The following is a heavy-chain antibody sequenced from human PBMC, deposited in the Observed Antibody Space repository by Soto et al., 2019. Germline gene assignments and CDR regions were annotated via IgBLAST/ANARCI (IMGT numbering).Heavy chain of an antibody. D-gene: IGHD3-10*01. CDR1: GLSVRNNY. J-gene: IGHJ6*02. Sequence: EVQLVESGGGLIQPGGSLRLSCAASGLSVRNNYMSWVRQAPGMGLEWVSVIYNDGTTYYADSVKGRVTISRDTSQNTLSLQMDSLRAEDTAVYYCVRPLTSGRNYGMDVWGQGTTVTVSS. CDR2: IYNDGTT. V-gene: IGHV3-53*01. CDR3: VRPLTSGRNYGMDV.